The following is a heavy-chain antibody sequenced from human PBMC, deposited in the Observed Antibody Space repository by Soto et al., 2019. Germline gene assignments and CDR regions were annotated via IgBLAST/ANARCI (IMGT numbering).Heavy chain of an antibody. D-gene: IGHD3-16*01. CDR3: ARDIVFGGTYGMDG. CDR1: GGTFSRYA. V-gene: IGHV1-69*12. J-gene: IGHJ6*02. Sequence: QVQLVQSGAEVKKPGSSVKVSCKASGGTFSRYAIRWVRQAPGQGLEWMGGIIAIFGTANYAQKFQGRVTITADESTSTAYMELSSLTSEDTAVYYCARDIVFGGTYGMDGWGQGTTVTVSS. CDR2: IIAIFGTA.